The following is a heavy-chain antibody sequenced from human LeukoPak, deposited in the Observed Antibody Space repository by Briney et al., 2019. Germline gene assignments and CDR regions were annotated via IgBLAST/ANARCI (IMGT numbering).Heavy chain of an antibody. CDR3: ALGYSSSWSLDY. CDR1: GFSVSSNY. Sequence: GGSLRLSCAASGFSVSSNYMNWVRQAPGKGLEWVSYISSSSSTIYYADSVKGRFTISRDNAKNSLYLQMNSLRAEDTAVYYCALGYSSSWSLDYWGQGTLVTVSS. D-gene: IGHD6-13*01. V-gene: IGHV3-48*01. J-gene: IGHJ4*02. CDR2: ISSSSSTI.